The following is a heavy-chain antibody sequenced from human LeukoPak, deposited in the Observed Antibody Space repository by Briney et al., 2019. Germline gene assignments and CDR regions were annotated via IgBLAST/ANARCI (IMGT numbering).Heavy chain of an antibody. CDR3: ARKVPKKGWFGP. J-gene: IGHJ5*02. CDR1: GASNNSFY. Sequence: SETLSLSCIVSGASNNSFYWSWLRQPPGKGLEWIGYTHPSGNSNYSPSLKSRVTISVDTSTNQFSLKLKSVTAADTAVYYCARKVPKKGWFGPWGQGTLVTVSS. CDR2: THPSGNS. V-gene: IGHV4-4*09.